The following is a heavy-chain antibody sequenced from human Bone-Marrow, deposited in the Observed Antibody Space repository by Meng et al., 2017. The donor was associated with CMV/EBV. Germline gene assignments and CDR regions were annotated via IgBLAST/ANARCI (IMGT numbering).Heavy chain of an antibody. Sequence: GSLRLSCNVSGYSISNYYWSWIRQPPGKGLEWIGYIYYSGSTNYSPSLKSRVTISLDTSKNQFSLRLSSVTAADTAVYYCARVGSSTAFDFDNWGQGTLVTVSS. CDR1: GYSISNYY. D-gene: IGHD3-10*01. CDR3: ARVGSSTAFDFDN. V-gene: IGHV4-59*01. J-gene: IGHJ4*02. CDR2: IYYSGST.